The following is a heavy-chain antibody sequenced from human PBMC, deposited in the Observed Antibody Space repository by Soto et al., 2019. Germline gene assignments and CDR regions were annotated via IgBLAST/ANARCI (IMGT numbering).Heavy chain of an antibody. D-gene: IGHD5-18*01. CDR2: IYYSGST. J-gene: IGHJ4*02. CDR1: GGSISSYD. CDR3: ARGLVDTAMVTFDY. V-gene: IGHV4-59*01. Sequence: PSETLSLTCTVSGGSISSYDLSWIRQPPGKGLEWIGYIYYSGSTNYNPSLKSRVTISVDTSKNQFSLKLSSVTAADTAVYYCARGLVDTAMVTFDYWGQGTLVTVSS.